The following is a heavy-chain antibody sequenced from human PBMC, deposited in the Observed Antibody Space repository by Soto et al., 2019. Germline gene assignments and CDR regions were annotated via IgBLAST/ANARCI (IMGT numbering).Heavy chain of an antibody. CDR1: GYTFTTSY. CDR2: ITPSGGGT. V-gene: IGHV1-46*01. Sequence: ASVKVSCKASGYTFTTSYIHWVRQAPGQGLEWMGVITPSGGGTSYAQKFQGRVTMTRDTSTSTVYMELSSLTSEDTAVYYCARDLNIDHKISPFVDWGQGTLVTGSS. CDR3: ARDLNIDHKISPFVD. J-gene: IGHJ4*02. D-gene: IGHD3-3*02.